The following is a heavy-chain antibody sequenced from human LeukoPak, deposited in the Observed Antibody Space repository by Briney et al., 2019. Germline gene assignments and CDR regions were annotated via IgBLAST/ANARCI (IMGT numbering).Heavy chain of an antibody. J-gene: IGHJ3*01. Sequence: GGSLRLSCEASGFTFSSYEMNFVRQAPGKGLEWVSFISSSGRTITYADSVKGRFVISRDNVNSLLYLQMNSLRVEDTAIYYCVSQMVITTVTNAFDVWGQRTMVTVTS. CDR2: ISSSGRTI. CDR1: GFTFSSYE. V-gene: IGHV3-48*03. CDR3: VSQMVITTVTNAFDV. D-gene: IGHD4-17*01.